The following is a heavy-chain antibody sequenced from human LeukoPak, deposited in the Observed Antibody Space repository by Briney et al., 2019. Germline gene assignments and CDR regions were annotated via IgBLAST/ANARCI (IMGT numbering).Heavy chain of an antibody. V-gene: IGHV6-1*01. CDR2: TYYRSKWYS. Sequence: SQTLSLTCALSGDSFSSNSAAWIWIRQSPSRGLELLGRTYYRSKWYSDYALSVKSRMTINPDTSKNRFSLQLDSVTPEDTAVYYCARALAATGIFDYWGQGTLVTVSS. CDR1: GDSFSSNSAA. D-gene: IGHD6-13*01. J-gene: IGHJ4*02. CDR3: ARALAATGIFDY.